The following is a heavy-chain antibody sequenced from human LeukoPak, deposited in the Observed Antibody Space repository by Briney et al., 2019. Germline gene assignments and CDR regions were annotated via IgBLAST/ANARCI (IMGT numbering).Heavy chain of an antibody. V-gene: IGHV1-2*04. Sequence: ASVKVSCKASGYTFTGYYMHWVRQAPGQGLEWMGWINPNSGGTNYAQKFQGWVTMTRDTSISTAYMELSRLRSDDTAVYYCARDWGVATITSRFDPWGQGTLVTVSS. J-gene: IGHJ5*02. D-gene: IGHD5-12*01. CDR1: GYTFTGYY. CDR2: INPNSGGT. CDR3: ARDWGVATITSRFDP.